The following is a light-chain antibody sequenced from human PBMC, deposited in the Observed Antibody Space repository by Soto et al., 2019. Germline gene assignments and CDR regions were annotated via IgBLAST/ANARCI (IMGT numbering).Light chain of an antibody. CDR1: QNIDVF. Sequence: EIVLTQSPATLSLSPGERATLSCRASQNIDVFLDWFQQKPGQSPSLLIFAASNRATGIPTRFSGSGSGTDFTLTISSLEPEDFAVYYCQQRGDWPLTFGPGTKVDI. CDR3: QQRGDWPLT. V-gene: IGKV3-11*01. CDR2: AAS. J-gene: IGKJ3*01.